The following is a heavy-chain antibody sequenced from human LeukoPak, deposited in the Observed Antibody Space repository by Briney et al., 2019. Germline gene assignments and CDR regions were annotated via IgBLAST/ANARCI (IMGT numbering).Heavy chain of an antibody. CDR1: GFTFSSYS. D-gene: IGHD1-14*01. CDR3: ATFSRNSRPTQFDY. Sequence: PGGSLRLSCAASGFTFSSYSMNWVRQAPGKGLEWVSSISSSSSYIYYADSVKGRFTISRDNAKNSLYLQMNSLRAEDTAVYYCATFSRNSRPTQFDYWGQGTLVTVSS. V-gene: IGHV3-21*01. J-gene: IGHJ4*02. CDR2: ISSSSSYI.